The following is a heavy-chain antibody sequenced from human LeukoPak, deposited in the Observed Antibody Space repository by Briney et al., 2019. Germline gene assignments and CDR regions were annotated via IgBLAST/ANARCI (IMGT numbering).Heavy chain of an antibody. CDR3: AKRMGREGYGQPNFDY. J-gene: IGHJ4*02. Sequence: PGGSLRLSCAASGFTFSSYWMHWVRQAPGKGLVWVSRINSDGSSTSYADSVKGRFTISRDNAKNTLYLQMNSLRAEDTAVYYCAKRMGREGYGQPNFDYWGQGTLVTVSS. V-gene: IGHV3-74*01. CDR2: INSDGSST. D-gene: IGHD5-24*01. CDR1: GFTFSSYW.